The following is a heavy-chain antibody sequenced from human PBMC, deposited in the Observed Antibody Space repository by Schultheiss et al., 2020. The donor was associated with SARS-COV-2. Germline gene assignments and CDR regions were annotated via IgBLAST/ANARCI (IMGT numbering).Heavy chain of an antibody. V-gene: IGHV6-1*01. Sequence: SQTLSLTCAISGDSVSSNSAAWNWIRQSPSRGLEWLGRTYYRYKWYNDDAVSVKSRITINPDTSKNQFSLQLNSVTPEDTAVYYCARDPGGSSGWFTGNWFDPWGQGTLVTVS. J-gene: IGHJ5*02. D-gene: IGHD6-19*01. CDR1: GDSVSSNSAA. CDR2: TYYRYKWYN. CDR3: ARDPGGSSGWFTGNWFDP.